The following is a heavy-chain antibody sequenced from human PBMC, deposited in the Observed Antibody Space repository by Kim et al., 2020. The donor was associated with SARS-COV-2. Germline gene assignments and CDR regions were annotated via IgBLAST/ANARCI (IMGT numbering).Heavy chain of an antibody. J-gene: IGHJ5*02. D-gene: IGHD4-4*01. Sequence: GGSLRLSCAASGFTFSTYGMHWVRQAPGKGLEWVAVISYDGSNKYYADSMMGRSTISRDNSKNTLYLQMSSLRLEDTGVYYCARDLHAYSLRDWLDPWGQEPWSPSPQ. CDR2: ISYDGSNK. CDR3: ARDLHAYSLRDWLDP. V-gene: IGHV3-30*03. CDR1: GFTFSTYG.